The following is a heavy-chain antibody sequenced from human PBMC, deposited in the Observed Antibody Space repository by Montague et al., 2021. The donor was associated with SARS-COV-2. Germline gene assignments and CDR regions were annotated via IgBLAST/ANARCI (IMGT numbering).Heavy chain of an antibody. V-gene: IGHV3-23*01. CDR2: IGDSGDST. J-gene: IGHJ6*02. Sequence: SLRLSCAASGFTFSSHAMSWVRQAPGRGLEWVSGIGDSGDSTYYADSVKGRFTISRDNSNNMLYLQTISLRVEDTAAYYCARHFQSGSYGAYYYYGMDVWGQGTTVTVSS. CDR1: GFTFSSHA. CDR3: ARHFQSGSYGAYYYYGMDV. D-gene: IGHD1-26*01.